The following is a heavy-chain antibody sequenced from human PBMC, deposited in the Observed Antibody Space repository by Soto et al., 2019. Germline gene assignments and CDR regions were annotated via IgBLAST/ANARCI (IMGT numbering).Heavy chain of an antibody. D-gene: IGHD3-16*01. CDR1: GFSLSTSGVG. CDR2: IYWNDDK. CDR3: AHARVPLGGAAGVYGMDV. V-gene: IGHV2-5*01. J-gene: IGHJ6*02. Sequence: QITLKESGPTLVKPTQTLTLTCTFSGFSLSTSGVGVGWIRQPPGKALEWLALIYWNDDKRYSPSLKSRLTITKDTSKNQVVLTMTNMGPVDTATYYCAHARVPLGGAAGVYGMDVWGQGTTVTVSS.